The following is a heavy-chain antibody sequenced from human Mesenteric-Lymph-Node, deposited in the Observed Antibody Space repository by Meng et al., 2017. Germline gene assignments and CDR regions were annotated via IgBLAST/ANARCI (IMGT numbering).Heavy chain of an antibody. J-gene: IGHJ4*02. CDR3: ARTYDSSGWNDY. CDR1: GGTFSSYA. V-gene: IGHV1-69*13. D-gene: IGHD6-19*01. CDR2: IIPIFGTA. Sequence: SVKVSCKASGGTFSSYAISWVRQAPGQGLEWMGGIIPIFGTANYAQKFQGRVTITADESTSTAYMELSSLRSEDAAVYYCARTYDSSGWNDYWGQGTQVTVSS.